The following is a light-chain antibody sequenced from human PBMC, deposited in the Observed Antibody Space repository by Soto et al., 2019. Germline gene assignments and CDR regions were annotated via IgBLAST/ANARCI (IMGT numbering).Light chain of an antibody. CDR2: EVS. Sequence: QSVLTQPASVSGSPGQSITISCTGTSSDVGGYNYVSWYQQHPGKAPKLMIYEVSNRPSGVSNRFSSSKSGNTASLTISGLQAEDEADYYCSSYTSSSTLESVFGTGTKVTVL. CDR1: SSDVGGYNY. J-gene: IGLJ1*01. CDR3: SSYTSSSTLESV. V-gene: IGLV2-14*01.